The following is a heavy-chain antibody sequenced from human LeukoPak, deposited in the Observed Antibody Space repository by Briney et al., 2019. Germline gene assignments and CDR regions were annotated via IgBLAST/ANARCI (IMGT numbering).Heavy chain of an antibody. V-gene: IGHV3-21*01. J-gene: IGHJ6*03. Sequence: TGGSLRLSCAASGFTFSSYSMNWVRQAPGKGLEWVSSISSSESYIYCADSVKGRFTISRDNAKTSLYLQMNSLRAEDTAVYYCARYDRLVATTDMDVWGKGTTVTVSS. CDR3: ARYDRLVATTDMDV. D-gene: IGHD5-12*01. CDR1: GFTFSSYS. CDR2: ISSSESYI.